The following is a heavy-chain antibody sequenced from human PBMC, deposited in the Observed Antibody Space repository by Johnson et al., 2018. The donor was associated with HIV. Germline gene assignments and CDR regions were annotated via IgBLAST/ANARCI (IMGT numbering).Heavy chain of an antibody. V-gene: IGHV3-NL1*01. CDR1: GFTFSSYG. Sequence: QVQLVESGGGVVQPGRSLRLSCAASGFTFSSYGMHWVRQAPGKGLEWVAVIYSGGSTYYADSVKGRFTISRDNSKNTLYLQMNSLRAEDTAVYYCARDTPFDIWGQGTMVTVSS. CDR3: ARDTPFDI. J-gene: IGHJ3*02. CDR2: IYSGGST.